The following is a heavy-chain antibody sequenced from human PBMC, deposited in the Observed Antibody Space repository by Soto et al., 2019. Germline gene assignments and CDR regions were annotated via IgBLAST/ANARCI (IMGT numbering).Heavy chain of an antibody. Sequence: PGESLKIPCKGFGYRSTSYWISCARQMPRKGLESMGRLDPSDSYTNYSPSFQGHVTISADKSISTASLRWSSRKASDTAKYYCARHIVVVPAAIEDLDVWDQGTTVTVSS. CDR3: ARHIVVVPAAIEDLDV. D-gene: IGHD2-2*02. CDR1: GYRSTSYW. J-gene: IGHJ6*02. V-gene: IGHV5-10-1*01. CDR2: LDPSDSYT.